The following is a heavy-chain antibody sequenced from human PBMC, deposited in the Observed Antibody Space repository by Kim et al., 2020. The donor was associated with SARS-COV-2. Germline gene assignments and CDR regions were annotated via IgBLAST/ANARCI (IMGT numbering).Heavy chain of an antibody. V-gene: IGHV3-15*01. CDR1: GFTFSNAW. D-gene: IGHD2-15*01. Sequence: GGSLRLSCAASGFTFSNAWMSWVRQAPGKGLEWVGRIKSKTDGGTTDYAAPVKGRFTISRDDSKNTLYLQMNSLKTEDTAVYYCTTVGGPGYCSGGTARSCGMDVWGQGTTVTVSS. CDR2: IKSKTDGGTT. J-gene: IGHJ6*02. CDR3: TTVGGPGYCSGGTARSCGMDV.